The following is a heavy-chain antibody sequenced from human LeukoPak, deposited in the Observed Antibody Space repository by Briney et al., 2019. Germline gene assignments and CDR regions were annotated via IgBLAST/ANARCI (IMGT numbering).Heavy chain of an antibody. D-gene: IGHD1-14*01. Sequence: GGSLRLSYAASGFTFSLYAMTWVRQAPGKGLEWVSSLSGSGGITFYADSVKGRFAISRDNSKNTLYLQMNSLGAGDTALYYCVRYPYGTSPYYFDYWGQGTLVTVSS. CDR3: VRYPYGTSPYYFDY. J-gene: IGHJ4*02. CDR2: LSGSGGIT. V-gene: IGHV3-23*01. CDR1: GFTFSLYA.